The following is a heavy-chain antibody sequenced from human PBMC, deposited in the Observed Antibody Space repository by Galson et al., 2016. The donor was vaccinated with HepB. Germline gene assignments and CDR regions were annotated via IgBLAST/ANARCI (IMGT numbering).Heavy chain of an antibody. V-gene: IGHV4-31*03. J-gene: IGHJ4*02. CDR2: ISHSGNT. CDR3: ARYDDKNSRLDY. Sequence: TLSLTCTVSGGSISSGTYYWSWIRQHPGKGLEWIGYISHSGNTFYNPSLKSRVTISVDTSKNHFSLKLSSVTAADTAVYYCARYDDKNSRLDYWGQGTLVTVSS. D-gene: IGHD3-22*01. CDR1: GGSISSGTYY.